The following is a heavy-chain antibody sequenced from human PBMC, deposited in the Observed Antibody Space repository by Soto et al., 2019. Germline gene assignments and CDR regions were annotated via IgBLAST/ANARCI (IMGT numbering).Heavy chain of an antibody. Sequence: SVKVSCKASGGTFSSYAISWVRQAPGQGLEWMGGIIPIFGTANYAQKFQGIVTITADESTSTAYMELSSLRSEDTAVYYCARDARRGYYYYGMDVWGQGTTVTVSS. CDR3: ARDARRGYYYYGMDV. V-gene: IGHV1-69*13. CDR2: IIPIFGTA. CDR1: GGTFSSYA. D-gene: IGHD3-10*01. J-gene: IGHJ6*02.